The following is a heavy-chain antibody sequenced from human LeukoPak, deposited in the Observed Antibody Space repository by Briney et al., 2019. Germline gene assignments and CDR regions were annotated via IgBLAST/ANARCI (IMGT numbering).Heavy chain of an antibody. V-gene: IGHV3-21*01. D-gene: IGHD3-16*02. J-gene: IGHJ4*02. CDR1: GFTFSSYS. CDR3: ARDIDRYYFDY. Sequence: GGSLRLSCAASGFTFSSYSMNWVRQAPGKGLEWVSSISSSSGYKFYADSVKGRFTISRDNAKNTLYLQMNSLRAEDTAVYYCARDIDRYYFDYWGQGTLVTVSS. CDR2: ISSSSGYK.